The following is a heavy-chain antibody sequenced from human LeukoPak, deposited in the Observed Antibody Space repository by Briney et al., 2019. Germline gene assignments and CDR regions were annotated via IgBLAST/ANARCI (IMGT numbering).Heavy chain of an antibody. CDR3: ARDPGDIVVAGTFDC. CDR2: ITWNGGST. D-gene: IGHD6-19*01. V-gene: IGHV3-20*04. CDR1: GFTFDDYG. J-gene: IGHJ4*02. Sequence: GGSLGLSCAASGFTFDDYGMSWVRQAPGKGLEWVSGITWNGGSTGYADSVKGRFTISRDNAKNSLYLQMNSLRAEDTALYYCARDPGDIVVAGTFDCWGQGTLVTVSS.